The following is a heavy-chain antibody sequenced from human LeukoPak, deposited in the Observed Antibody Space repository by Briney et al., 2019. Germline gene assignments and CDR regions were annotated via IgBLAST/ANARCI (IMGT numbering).Heavy chain of an antibody. D-gene: IGHD6-19*01. V-gene: IGHV3-73*01. Sequence: GGSLRLSCAASGFTFSGSDMHWVRQASGKGLEWVGRIGIKANNYATAYSAALKGRFTISRDDSKNTAYLQMNSLRTEDTAVYYCTTYTRGHYWGQGILVTVSS. CDR3: TTYTRGHY. CDR2: IGIKANNYAT. CDR1: GFTFSGSD. J-gene: IGHJ4*02.